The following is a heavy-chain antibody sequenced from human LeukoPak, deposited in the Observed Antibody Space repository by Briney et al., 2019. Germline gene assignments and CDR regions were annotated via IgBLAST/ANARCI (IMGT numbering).Heavy chain of an antibody. V-gene: IGHV3-21*01. CDR3: ARYYDSSAIYGMDV. CDR1: GFSFRSFT. CDR2: ISSSSSYI. D-gene: IGHD3-22*01. Sequence: PGGSLRLSCAASGFSFRSFTMHWVRQAPGKGLEWVSSISSSSSYIYYADSVKGRFTISRDNAKNSLYLQMNSLRAEDTAVYYCARYYDSSAIYGMDVWGQGTTDTVSS. J-gene: IGHJ6*02.